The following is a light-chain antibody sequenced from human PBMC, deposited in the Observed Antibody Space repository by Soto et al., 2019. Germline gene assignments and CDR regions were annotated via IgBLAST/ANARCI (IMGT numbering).Light chain of an antibody. CDR1: QSISDW. J-gene: IGKJ1*01. V-gene: IGKV1-5*01. Sequence: DIQMTQSPFILSASVGDRVTITCRASQSISDWLAWYQQKPGTAPKVLINHASSLQSGVPSRFSGSGSGTEFTLTIKSLQPDDFATYYCEQYQSYSWTFGQGTKVDIK. CDR3: EQYQSYSWT. CDR2: HAS.